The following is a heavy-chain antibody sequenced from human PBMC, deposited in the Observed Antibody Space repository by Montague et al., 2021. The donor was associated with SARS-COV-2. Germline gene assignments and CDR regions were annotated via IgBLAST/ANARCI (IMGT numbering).Heavy chain of an antibody. D-gene: IGHD3-9*01. CDR1: GGSISSGGYY. CDR2: IYYSGST. Sequence: TLSLTCTVSGGSISSGGYYWSWIRQHPGKGLEWIGYIYYSGSTYYNPSLKSRVTISIDTSKNQFSLKLSSVTAADTAVCYCARDRGYFDWLFHSDYYYYGMDVWGQGTTVTVSS. J-gene: IGHJ6*02. CDR3: ARDRGYFDWLFHSDYYYYGMDV. V-gene: IGHV4-31*03.